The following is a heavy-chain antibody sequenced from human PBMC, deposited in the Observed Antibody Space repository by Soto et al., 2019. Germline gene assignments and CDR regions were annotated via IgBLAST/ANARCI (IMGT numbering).Heavy chain of an antibody. V-gene: IGHV1-58*01. D-gene: IGHD3-22*01. CDR3: AREGDGTTGYYQDY. J-gene: IGHJ4*01. Sequence: SVKVSCKASGFTFTSSAVQWVRQARGQRLEWIGWIVVGSGNTNYAQKFQERVTITRDMSTSTAYMELSSLRAEDTAVYYCAREGDGTTGYYQDYWGHGTLVTVSS. CDR1: GFTFTSSA. CDR2: IVVGSGNT.